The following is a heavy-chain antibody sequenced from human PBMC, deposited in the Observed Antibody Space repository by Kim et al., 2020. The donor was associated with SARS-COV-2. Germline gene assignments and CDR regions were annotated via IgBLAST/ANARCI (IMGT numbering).Heavy chain of an antibody. J-gene: IGHJ4*02. D-gene: IGHD2-15*01. CDR1: GGTFSSYA. Sequence: SVKVSCKASGGTFSSYAISWVRQAPGQGLEWMGGIIPIFGTANYAQKFQGRVTITADESTSTAYMELSSLRSEDTAVYYCARVPNGYCSGGSCYSPLYYWGQGTLVTVSS. CDR3: ARVPNGYCSGGSCYSPLYY. V-gene: IGHV1-69*13. CDR2: IIPIFGTA.